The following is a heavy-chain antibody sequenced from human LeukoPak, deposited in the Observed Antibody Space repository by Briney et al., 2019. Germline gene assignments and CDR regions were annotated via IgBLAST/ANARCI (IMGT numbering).Heavy chain of an antibody. CDR1: GFTFSSYS. CDR3: ARSGVGAKGDNY. Sequence: PGGSLRLSCAASGFTFSSYSMNWVRQAPGKGLEWVSSISSSSSYIYYADSVKGRFTISRDNAKNSLYLQMNSLRAEDTAVYYCARSGVGAKGDNYWGQGTLVTVSS. J-gene: IGHJ4*02. CDR2: ISSSSSYI. D-gene: IGHD1-26*01. V-gene: IGHV3-21*01.